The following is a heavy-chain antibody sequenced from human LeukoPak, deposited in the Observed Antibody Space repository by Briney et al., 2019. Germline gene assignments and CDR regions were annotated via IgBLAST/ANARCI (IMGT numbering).Heavy chain of an antibody. Sequence: SETLSLTFTVSVGSISSSSYYWGWIRQPPGKGLEWIGSIYYSGSTYYNPSLKSRVTISVDTSKNQFSLKLSSVTAADTAVYYCARDGGDGYNMVAFDIWGQGTMVTVSS. CDR3: ARDGGDGYNMVAFDI. V-gene: IGHV4-39*07. CDR1: VGSISSSSYY. J-gene: IGHJ3*02. CDR2: IYYSGST. D-gene: IGHD5-24*01.